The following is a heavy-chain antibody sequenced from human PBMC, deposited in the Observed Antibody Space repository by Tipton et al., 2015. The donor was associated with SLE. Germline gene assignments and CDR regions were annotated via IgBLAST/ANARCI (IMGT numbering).Heavy chain of an antibody. CDR3: ARDEGMYYDSSGYYDY. Sequence: GSLRLFCAASGFTFSSYNMNWVRQAPGKGLEWVSSISSSSGYIYYADSLKGRFTISRDNAKNSLYLQMNSLRAEDTAVYYCARDEGMYYDSSGYYDYWGQGTLVTVSS. CDR2: ISSSSGYI. J-gene: IGHJ4*02. CDR1: GFTFSSYN. D-gene: IGHD3-22*01. V-gene: IGHV3-21*01.